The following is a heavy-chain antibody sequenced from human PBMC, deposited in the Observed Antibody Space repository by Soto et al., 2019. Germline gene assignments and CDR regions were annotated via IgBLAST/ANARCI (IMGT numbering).Heavy chain of an antibody. D-gene: IGHD5-12*01. V-gene: IGHV1-18*01. CDR3: ARGTSGYDYGLFDF. J-gene: IGHJ4*02. CDR1: GYTFTKYR. CDR2: ISADNDNT. Sequence: VQLVQSGGEVRKPGASVTVSCRASGYTFTKYRISWVRQAPGQGLEWMGWISADNDNTNYAQNLQGRVTMTTDTSTSTAYMQLRSLRSDDTAVYFCARGTSGYDYGLFDFWGQGTLVTVSS.